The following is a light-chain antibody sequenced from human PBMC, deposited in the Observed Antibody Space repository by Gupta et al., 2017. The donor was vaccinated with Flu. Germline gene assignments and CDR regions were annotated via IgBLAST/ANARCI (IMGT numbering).Light chain of an antibody. V-gene: IGLV2-23*02. J-gene: IGLJ2*01. CDR2: GVD. CDR1: SSDVGAYGL. CDR3: SSYTGIGARLV. Sequence: QSALTQPASVSGSPGQSITISCTGTSSDVGAYGLVSWYQQSPGKVPQLIIYGVDKRPSGISDRFSGSKSGNTASLTISGLQSEDEADYYCSSYTGIGARLVFGGGTKVTVL.